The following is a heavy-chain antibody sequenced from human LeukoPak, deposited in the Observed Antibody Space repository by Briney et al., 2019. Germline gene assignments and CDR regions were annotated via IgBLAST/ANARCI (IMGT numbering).Heavy chain of an antibody. CDR2: IIPILGTA. Sequence: SVKVSCKASGGTFSSYAISWVRQAPGQGLEWMGGIIPILGTANYAQKFQGRVTITADESTSTAYMELSSLRSEDTAVYYCARSTNSRPYYYGSGNYFDYWGQGTLVTVSS. CDR3: ARSTNSRPYYYGSGNYFDY. CDR1: GGTFSSYA. V-gene: IGHV1-69*01. J-gene: IGHJ4*02. D-gene: IGHD3-10*01.